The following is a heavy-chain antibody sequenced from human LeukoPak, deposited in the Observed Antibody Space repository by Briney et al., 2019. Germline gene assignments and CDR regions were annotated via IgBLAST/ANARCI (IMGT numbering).Heavy chain of an antibody. CDR3: AKEELYYYGSGRPLDWFDP. J-gene: IGHJ5*02. D-gene: IGHD3-10*01. CDR2: ISGSGGST. V-gene: IGHV3-23*01. CDR1: GFTFSSYA. Sequence: GGSLRLSCAASGFTFSSYAMSWVRQAPGKGLEWVSAISGSGGSTYYADSVKGRFTISRDNSKNTLYLQMNSLRAEDTAVYYCAKEELYYYGSGRPLDWFDPWGQGTLVTVSS.